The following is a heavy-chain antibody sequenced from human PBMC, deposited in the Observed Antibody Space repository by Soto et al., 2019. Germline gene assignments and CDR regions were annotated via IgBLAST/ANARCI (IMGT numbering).Heavy chain of an antibody. J-gene: IGHJ4*02. V-gene: IGHV2-5*02. Sequence: QITLKASGPTLVKLTQTLTLTCTFSGFSLSTSGVGVGWIRQPPGKALEWLALIYWDDDKRYSPSLKSRLTITKDTSKNQVVLTMTNMDPVDTATYYCAHGLAKAEWLLWAFDYWGQGTLVTVSS. CDR1: GFSLSTSGVG. CDR3: AHGLAKAEWLLWAFDY. D-gene: IGHD3-3*01. CDR2: IYWDDDK.